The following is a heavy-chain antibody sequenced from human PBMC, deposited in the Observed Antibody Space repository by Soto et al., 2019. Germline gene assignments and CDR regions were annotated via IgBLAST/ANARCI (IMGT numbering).Heavy chain of an antibody. Sequence: QVQLVESGGGVVQPGRSLRLSCAASGFTFSSYGMHWVRQAPGKGLEWVAVIWYDGSNKYYADSVKGRFTISRDNSKNPLYLQMNSLRAEDTAVYYCARGSAESGTRDWGQGTLVTVSS. V-gene: IGHV3-33*01. J-gene: IGHJ4*02. CDR3: ARGSAESGTRD. D-gene: IGHD5-12*01. CDR1: GFTFSSYG. CDR2: IWYDGSNK.